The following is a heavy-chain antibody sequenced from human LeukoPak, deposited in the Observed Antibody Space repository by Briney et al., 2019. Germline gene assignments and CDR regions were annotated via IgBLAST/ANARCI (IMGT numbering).Heavy chain of an antibody. CDR1: GFTVSSSY. D-gene: IGHD5-12*01. J-gene: IGHJ4*02. CDR3: ARASGYSGYDPFDY. Sequence: GGSLRLSCAASGFTVSSSYMSWDRQAPGKGLEWVSVIYSGGDTYYADSVKGRFTISRDNSKDTLYLQMNTLRAEDTAVYYCARASGYSGYDPFDYWGQGTLVTVSS. CDR2: IYSGGDT. V-gene: IGHV3-53*01.